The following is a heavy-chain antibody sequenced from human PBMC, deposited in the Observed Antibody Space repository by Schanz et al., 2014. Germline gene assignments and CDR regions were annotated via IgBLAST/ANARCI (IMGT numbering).Heavy chain of an antibody. CDR3: ARDSRPNDDFLTAYYSIDY. Sequence: EVQLVESGGGLVQPGGSLRLSCEASEFTFSSYKMNWVRQAPGKGLEWVSSSSSSGSYTHYADSVKGRFTISRDNAKNTRDLQMNNLRTEDTAVYYCARDSRPNDDFLTAYYSIDYWGQGTLVTVSS. CDR2: SSSSGSYT. V-gene: IGHV3-21*01. CDR1: EFTFSSYK. J-gene: IGHJ4*02. D-gene: IGHD3-9*01.